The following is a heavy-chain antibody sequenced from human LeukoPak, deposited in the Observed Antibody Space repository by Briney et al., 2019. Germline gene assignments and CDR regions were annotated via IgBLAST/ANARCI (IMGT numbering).Heavy chain of an antibody. Sequence: GGSLRLSCAASGFTFSVYSMSWVRQAPGKGPEGVSSIATSTTYIYYADSVKGRFTISRDNAKNSLYLQMNSLRAEDTAVYHCVREKTYHDILTGYRPKMVDYWGQGTLVTVSS. D-gene: IGHD3-9*01. CDR1: GFTFSVYS. J-gene: IGHJ4*02. V-gene: IGHV3-21*01. CDR3: VREKTYHDILTGYRPKMVDY. CDR2: IATSTTYI.